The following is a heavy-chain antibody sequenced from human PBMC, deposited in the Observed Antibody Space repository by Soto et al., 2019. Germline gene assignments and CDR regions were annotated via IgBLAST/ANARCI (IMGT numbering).Heavy chain of an antibody. CDR1: GYTFTSYD. CDR3: ARDRSSVRGVITKNYYYYGMDV. CDR2: MNPNSGNT. J-gene: IGHJ6*02. V-gene: IGHV1-8*01. D-gene: IGHD3-10*01. Sequence: ASVKVSCKASGYTFTSYDINCVRQATGQGLEWMGWMNPNSGNTGYAQKFQGRVTMTRNTSISTAYMELSSLRSEDTAVYYCARDRSSVRGVITKNYYYYGMDVWGQGTTVTVSS.